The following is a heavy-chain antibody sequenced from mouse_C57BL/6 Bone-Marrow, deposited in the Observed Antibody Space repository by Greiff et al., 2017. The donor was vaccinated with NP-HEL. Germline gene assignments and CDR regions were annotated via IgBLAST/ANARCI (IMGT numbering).Heavy chain of an antibody. V-gene: IGHV5-4*01. D-gene: IGHD2-4*01. CDR1: GFTFSSYA. J-gene: IGHJ4*01. CDR2: ISDGGSYT. Sequence: EVKLVESGGGLVKPGGSLKLSCAASGFTFSSYAMSWVRQTPEKRLEWVATISDGGSYTYYPDNVKGRFTISRDNAKNNLYLQMSHLKSEDTAMYYCAREGMRYDWGAMDYWGQGTSVTVSS. CDR3: AREGMRYDWGAMDY.